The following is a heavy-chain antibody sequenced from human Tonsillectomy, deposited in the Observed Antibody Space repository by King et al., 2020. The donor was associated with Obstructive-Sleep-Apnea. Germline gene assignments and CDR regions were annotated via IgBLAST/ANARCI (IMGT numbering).Heavy chain of an antibody. V-gene: IGHV3-23*04. CDR2: ISYSGTYT. CDR3: AGWFGEFLFGY. D-gene: IGHD3-10*01. J-gene: IGHJ4*02. CDR1: GFTFSNYA. Sequence: VQLVESGGGLVQPGRSLRLSCAASGFTFSNYAMSWARQAPGKGLEWVSAISYSGTYTYYADSVKGRFTISRDNSKNTLFLQMNSLRAEDTAVYYCAGWFGEFLFGYWGQGTLVTVSS.